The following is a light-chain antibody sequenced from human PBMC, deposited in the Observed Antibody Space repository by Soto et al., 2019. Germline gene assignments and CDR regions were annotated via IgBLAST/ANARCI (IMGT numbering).Light chain of an antibody. CDR2: GAS. J-gene: IGKJ5*01. Sequence: DIQMPQSPSFVSASVGDRVTITCRASQGISRWLAWYQQRPGKAPEILIYGASSLQIGVPSRFSGSGSGTDFTLTISSLQPEDFATDYCQQANSFPLTFGQGTRLEIK. CDR1: QGISRW. V-gene: IGKV1-12*01. CDR3: QQANSFPLT.